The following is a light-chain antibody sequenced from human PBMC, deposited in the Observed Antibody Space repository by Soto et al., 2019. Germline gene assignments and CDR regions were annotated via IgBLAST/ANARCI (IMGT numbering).Light chain of an antibody. CDR2: AAS. Sequence: DIQMTQSPSSVSAXXXXXXXXXXXXSQGISSWXXXXXXXXXXXXKLLIYAASSLQSGVPSRFSGSGSGTDFTLTISSLQPEDFATYYCQQANSFPLTFGGGTKVDSK. V-gene: IGKV1-12*01. J-gene: IGKJ4*01. CDR1: QGISSW. CDR3: QQANSFPLT.